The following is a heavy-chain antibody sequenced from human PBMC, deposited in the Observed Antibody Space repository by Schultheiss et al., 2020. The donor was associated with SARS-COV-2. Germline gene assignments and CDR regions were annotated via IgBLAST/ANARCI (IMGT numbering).Heavy chain of an antibody. J-gene: IGHJ3*02. Sequence: SETLSLTCTVSGGSISSGDYYWSWIRQPPGKGLEWIGYIYYSGSTYYNPSLKSRVTISVDTSKNQFSLKLSSVTAADTAVYYCAKRARIADPMTVFAFDIWCQGAMGTVSS. CDR1: GGSISSGDYY. CDR2: IYYSGST. V-gene: IGHV4-30-4*01. D-gene: IGHD6-13*01. CDR3: AKRARIADPMTVFAFDI.